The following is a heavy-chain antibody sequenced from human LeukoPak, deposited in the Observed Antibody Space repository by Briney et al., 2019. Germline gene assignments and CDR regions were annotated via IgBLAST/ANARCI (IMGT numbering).Heavy chain of an antibody. CDR2: IYYSGST. Sequence: SETLSLTCTVSGGSISSYYWSWIRQPPGKGLEWIGYIYYSGSTNYNPSLKSRVTISVDTSKNQFSLKLSSVTAADTAVYYCAGGPRSYGVPFDYWGQGTLVTVSS. V-gene: IGHV4-59*01. J-gene: IGHJ4*02. D-gene: IGHD4-17*01. CDR3: AGGPRSYGVPFDY. CDR1: GGSISSYY.